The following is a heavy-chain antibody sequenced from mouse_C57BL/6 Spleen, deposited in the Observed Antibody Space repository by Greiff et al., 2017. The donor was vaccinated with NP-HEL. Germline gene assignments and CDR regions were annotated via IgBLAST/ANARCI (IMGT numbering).Heavy chain of an antibody. CDR1: GYAFSSSW. J-gene: IGHJ2*01. CDR3: ARLEGYYGSNPFDD. V-gene: IGHV1-82*01. D-gene: IGHD1-1*01. Sequence: QVQLQQSGPELVQPGASVKISCKASGYAFSSSWMNWVKQRPGKGLEWIGRIYPGDGDPNYNGTFKGKATLTADKSSSTAYMQLSSLTAEDSAVDCCARLEGYYGSNPFDDWGKGTTLTVSS. CDR2: IYPGDGDP.